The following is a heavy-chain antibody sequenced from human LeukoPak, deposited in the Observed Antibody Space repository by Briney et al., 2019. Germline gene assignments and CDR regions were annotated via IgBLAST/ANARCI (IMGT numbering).Heavy chain of an antibody. V-gene: IGHV1-18*01. J-gene: IGHJ3*02. CDR1: GYTFTSYG. D-gene: IGHD2-2*01. Sequence: ASVKVSCKASGYTFTSYGISWVRQAPGQELEWMGWISAYNGNTNYAQKLQGRVTMTTDTSTSTAYMELRSLRSDDTAVFYCARDIGDIVVVPAAVNDAFDIWGQGTMVTVSS. CDR3: ARDIGDIVVVPAAVNDAFDI. CDR2: ISAYNGNT.